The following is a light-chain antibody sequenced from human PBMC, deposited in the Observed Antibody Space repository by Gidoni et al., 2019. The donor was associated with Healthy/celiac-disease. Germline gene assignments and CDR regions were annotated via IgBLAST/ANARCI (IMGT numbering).Light chain of an antibody. CDR2: AAS. Sequence: DIQMTQSPSSLSASVGDRVTITCLASQSISSYLNWYQQKPGKAPKHLIYAASRLQSGVPSRFSGSGSGTDFTLTISSLQPEEFATYYCQQSYSTPPMYTFGQGTKLEIK. J-gene: IGKJ2*01. CDR1: QSISSY. CDR3: QQSYSTPPMYT. V-gene: IGKV1-39*01.